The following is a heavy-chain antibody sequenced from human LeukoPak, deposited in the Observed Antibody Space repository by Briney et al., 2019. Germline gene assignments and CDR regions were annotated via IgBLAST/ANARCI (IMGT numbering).Heavy chain of an antibody. V-gene: IGHV3-33*01. Sequence: PGGSLRLSCAASGFTFSSYGMHWVRQAPGKGLEWVAVIWYDGSNKYYADSVKGRFTISRDNSRNTLYLQMNSLRAEDTAVYYCARARRQWLAPDYWGQGTLVTVSS. D-gene: IGHD6-19*01. CDR1: GFTFSSYG. J-gene: IGHJ4*02. CDR2: IWYDGSNK. CDR3: ARARRQWLAPDY.